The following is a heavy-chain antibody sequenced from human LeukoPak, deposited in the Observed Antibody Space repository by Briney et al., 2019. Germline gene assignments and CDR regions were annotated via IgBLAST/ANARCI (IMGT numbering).Heavy chain of an antibody. CDR1: GFTFDDYA. Sequence: PGGSLRLSCAASGFTFDDYAMHWVRQAPGKGLEWVSGISWNSGSIVYADSVKGRFTISRDNPKNSLYLQMNSLRAEDTALYYCAKGEWELGSAFDIWGQGTMVTVSS. J-gene: IGHJ3*02. CDR2: ISWNSGSI. D-gene: IGHD1-26*01. V-gene: IGHV3-9*01. CDR3: AKGEWELGSAFDI.